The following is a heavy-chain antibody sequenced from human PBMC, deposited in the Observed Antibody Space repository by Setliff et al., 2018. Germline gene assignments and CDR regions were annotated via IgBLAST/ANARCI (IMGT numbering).Heavy chain of an antibody. CDR2: IYYNGNT. CDR3: ARDRTAYNYGMDV. CDR1: GGSLTQRY. D-gene: IGHD5-18*01. J-gene: IGHJ6*02. Sequence: SETLSLTCTLSGGSLTQRYWSWVRQPPGKGLEWIGYIYYNGNTNYSPSLKSRVTISADTSKNQVSLKLTSATAADTAVYYCARDRTAYNYGMDVWGQGTTVTVA. V-gene: IGHV4-59*11.